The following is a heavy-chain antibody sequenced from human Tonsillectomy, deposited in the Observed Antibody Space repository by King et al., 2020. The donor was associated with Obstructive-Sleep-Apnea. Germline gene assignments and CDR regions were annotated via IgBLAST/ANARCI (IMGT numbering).Heavy chain of an antibody. CDR2: INPNSGGT. J-gene: IGHJ4*02. CDR3: ARDRACSGGSCTGFDY. CDR1: GYTFTGYY. D-gene: IGHD2-15*01. V-gene: IGHV1-2*04. Sequence: VQLVESGAEVKKPGASVKVSCKASGYTFTGYYMHWVRQAPGQGLEWMGWINPNSGGTNYAHKFQGWVTMTRDTSISTAYMGLSRLRSDDTAVYYCARDRACSGGSCTGFDYWGQGTLVTVSS.